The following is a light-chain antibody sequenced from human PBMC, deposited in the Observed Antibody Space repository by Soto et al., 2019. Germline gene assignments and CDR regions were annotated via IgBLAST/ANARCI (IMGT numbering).Light chain of an antibody. CDR2: VNSDGSH. V-gene: IGLV4-69*01. Sequence: QSVLTQSPSASASLGASVKLTCTLNSGHSRYAIAWHQQQPEKGPRYLMKVNSDGSHRKGDGIPDRFSGSSSGAERYLTISSLQSEDEADYYCQTWGTGIRVFGGGTKLTVL. CDR3: QTWGTGIRV. J-gene: IGLJ3*02. CDR1: SGHSRYA.